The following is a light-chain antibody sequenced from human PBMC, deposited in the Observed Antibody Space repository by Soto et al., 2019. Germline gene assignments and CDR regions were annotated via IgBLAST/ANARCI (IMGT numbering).Light chain of an antibody. CDR1: SSDVGGNNY. CDR3: ASYTTRNTNV. CDR2: EVS. Sequence: QSVLTQPASVSGSPGQSITISCTGTSSDVGGNNYVSWYQQHPGKAPKLIIYEVSNRPSGVSNRFSGSKSGNTASLTISGLQAEDEADYYCASYTTRNTNVFGTGTKLTVL. V-gene: IGLV2-14*01. J-gene: IGLJ1*01.